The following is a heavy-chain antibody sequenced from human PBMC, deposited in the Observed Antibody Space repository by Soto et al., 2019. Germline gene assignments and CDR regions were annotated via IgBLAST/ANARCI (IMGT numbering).Heavy chain of an antibody. Sequence: PGGCLRTSLAASGFTLRRYNIKWVRQAPGKGLEWVSYISSVSSTIYYADSVKGRFTISRDNAKNSLYLQMNSLRAEDTAVYYCARDLYGDYIFDYWGQGTLVTVSS. CDR2: ISSVSSTI. CDR1: GFTLRRYN. J-gene: IGHJ4*02. D-gene: IGHD4-17*01. V-gene: IGHV3-48*01. CDR3: ARDLYGDYIFDY.